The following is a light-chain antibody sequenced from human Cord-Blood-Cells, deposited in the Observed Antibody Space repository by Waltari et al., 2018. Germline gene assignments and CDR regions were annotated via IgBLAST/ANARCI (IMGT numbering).Light chain of an antibody. CDR1: SSDVGSYNL. J-gene: IGLJ2*01. V-gene: IGLV2-23*01. Sequence: QSALTQPASVSGSPGQPITISCPGTSSDVGSYNLVSWYQQHPGKAPKLMIYEGSKRPSGVSNRFSGSKSGNTASLTISGLQAEDEADYYCCSYAGSSTVVFGGGTKLTVL. CDR3: CSYAGSSTVV. CDR2: EGS.